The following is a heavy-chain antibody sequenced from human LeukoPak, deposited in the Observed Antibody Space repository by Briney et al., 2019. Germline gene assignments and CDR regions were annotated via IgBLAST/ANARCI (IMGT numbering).Heavy chain of an antibody. J-gene: IGHJ3*02. CDR1: GGSISSYY. Sequence: PSETLSLTCTVSGGSISSYYWSWIRQPPAKGLEWIGYIYYSGSTNYNPSLKSRVTISVDTSKNQFSLKLSSVTAADTAVYYCARVPPYYYDSSTSPFDIWGQGTMVTVSS. D-gene: IGHD3-22*01. CDR2: IYYSGST. CDR3: ARVPPYYYDSSTSPFDI. V-gene: IGHV4-59*01.